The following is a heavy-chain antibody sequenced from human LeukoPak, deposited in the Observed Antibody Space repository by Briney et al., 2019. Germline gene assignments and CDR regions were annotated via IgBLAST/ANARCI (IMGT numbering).Heavy chain of an antibody. D-gene: IGHD3-16*01. J-gene: IGHJ4*02. V-gene: IGHV3-48*04. CDR2: IDSSTRTI. Sequence: GGSLRLSCAASGFTFSTYSMNWVRQAPGKGLEWVSFIDSSTRTIFYADSVKGRFTISRDNAKNSLFLQMNSLRAEDTAVYYCARRVPSQVITDYFDYWGQGALVTVSS. CDR3: ARRVPSQVITDYFDY. CDR1: GFTFSTYS.